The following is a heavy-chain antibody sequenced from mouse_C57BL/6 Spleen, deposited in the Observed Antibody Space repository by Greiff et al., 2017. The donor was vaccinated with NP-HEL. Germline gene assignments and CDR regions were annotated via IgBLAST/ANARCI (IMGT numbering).Heavy chain of an antibody. CDR2: IWRDGST. J-gene: IGHJ1*03. Sequence: VKLQESGPGLVAPSQSLSITCTVSGFSLTSYGVHWVRQPPGKGLEWLVVIWRDGSTTYNSALKSRLTICKDNSKSHVFLKMNSLQTDDTAMYYCARHSDGSSRWYFDVWGTGTTVTVSS. D-gene: IGHD1-1*01. CDR1: GFSLTSYG. CDR3: ARHSDGSSRWYFDV. V-gene: IGHV2-6-1*01.